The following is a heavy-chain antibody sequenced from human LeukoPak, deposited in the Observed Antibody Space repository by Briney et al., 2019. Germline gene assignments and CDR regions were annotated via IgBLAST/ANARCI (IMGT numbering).Heavy chain of an antibody. CDR2: TRNKANSYTT. CDR1: GFTFSDHY. J-gene: IGHJ3*02. V-gene: IGHV3-72*01. CDR3: ARRGLAAAGTARHDAFDI. D-gene: IGHD6-13*01. Sequence: GGSLRLSCAASGFTFSDHYMDWVRQAPGKGLEWVGRTRNKANSYTTEYAASVKGRFTISRDDSKNSLYLQMNSLKTEDTAVYYCARRGLAAAGTARHDAFDIWGQGTMVTVSS.